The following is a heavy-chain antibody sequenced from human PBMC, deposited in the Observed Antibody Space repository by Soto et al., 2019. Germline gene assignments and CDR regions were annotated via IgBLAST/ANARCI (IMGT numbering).Heavy chain of an antibody. Sequence: SETLSLTCTVSGGSISSSSYYWVWIRQPPGKGLEWIGSIYYSGTTYYNPSLKSRVTISVDTSKNQFSLKLRSVSAADTAVYYCARQSPDYLGSVGWFDPWGQGTLVTVSS. CDR3: ARQSPDYLGSVGWFDP. CDR2: IYYSGTT. J-gene: IGHJ5*02. CDR1: GGSISSSSYY. D-gene: IGHD1-26*01. V-gene: IGHV4-39*01.